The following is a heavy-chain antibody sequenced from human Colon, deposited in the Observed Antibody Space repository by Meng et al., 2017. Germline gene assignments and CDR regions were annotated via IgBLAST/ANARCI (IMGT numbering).Heavy chain of an antibody. V-gene: IGHV3-53*01. CDR2: IYNGGST. CDR1: DFIVTSDY. CDR3: ASPLGY. Sequence: GGSLRLSCAASDFIVTSDYMFWVRQAPGRGLEWVSVIYNGGSTFYTDSVKGRFTISRDNSKNTLYLQMNSLRAEDTAVYYCASPLGYWGQGTLVTVSS. J-gene: IGHJ4*02. D-gene: IGHD3-10*01.